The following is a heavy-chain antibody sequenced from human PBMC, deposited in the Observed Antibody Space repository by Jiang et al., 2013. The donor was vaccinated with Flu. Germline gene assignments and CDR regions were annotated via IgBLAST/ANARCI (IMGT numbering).Heavy chain of an antibody. CDR2: TYYRSKWYN. V-gene: IGHV6-1*01. J-gene: IGHJ6*04. CDR3: AREGLRYFDWHAPYYGMDV. Sequence: SQTLSLTCAISGDSVSSNSAAWNWIRQSPSRGLEWLGRTYYRSKWYNDYAVSVKSRITINPDTSKNQFSLQLNSVTPEDTAVYYCAREGLRYFDWHAPYYGMDVWGKGTTVTVSS. D-gene: IGHD3-9*01. CDR1: GDSVSSNSAA.